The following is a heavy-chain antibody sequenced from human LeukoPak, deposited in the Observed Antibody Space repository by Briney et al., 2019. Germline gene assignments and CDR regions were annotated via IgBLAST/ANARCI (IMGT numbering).Heavy chain of an antibody. CDR1: GFTFSSYW. Sequence: GGSLRLSCAASGFTFSSYWMHWVRQAPGKGLVWVSRINSDGSSTNYADSVKGRLTISRDNAKNTLYLQMNSLRAEDTAVYHCARDTAGIGVDYWGQGTLVTVSS. V-gene: IGHV3-74*01. CDR3: ARDTAGIGVDY. J-gene: IGHJ4*02. CDR2: INSDGSST. D-gene: IGHD3-16*01.